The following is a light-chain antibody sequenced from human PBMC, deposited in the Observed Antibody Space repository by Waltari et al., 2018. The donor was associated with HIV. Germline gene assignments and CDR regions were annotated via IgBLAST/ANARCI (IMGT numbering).Light chain of an antibody. V-gene: IGLV3-1*01. CDR3: QAWDSSSAVV. CDR2: QKS. J-gene: IGLJ2*01. CDR1: KLGDTY. Sequence: SYELTQPLSVSVSPGQTASITCSGDKLGDTYATWYQQKSGQSPVLVIYQKSKRPSGIPERFSGSNSGDTATLTISGTQAVDEADYYCQAWDSSSAVVFGGGTKLTVL.